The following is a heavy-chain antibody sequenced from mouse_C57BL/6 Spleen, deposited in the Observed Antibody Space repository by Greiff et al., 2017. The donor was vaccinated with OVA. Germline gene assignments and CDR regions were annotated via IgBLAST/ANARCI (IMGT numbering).Heavy chain of an antibody. J-gene: IGHJ4*01. Sequence: QVQLQQSGPELVKPGASVKISCKASGYAFSSSWMNWVKQRPGKGLEWIGRIYPGDGDTNYNGKFKGKATLTADESSSTAYMQLSSLTSEDSAVYFCARSGDGYYNAMDYWGQGTSVTVSS. D-gene: IGHD2-3*01. V-gene: IGHV1-82*01. CDR1: GYAFSSSW. CDR3: ARSGDGYYNAMDY. CDR2: IYPGDGDT.